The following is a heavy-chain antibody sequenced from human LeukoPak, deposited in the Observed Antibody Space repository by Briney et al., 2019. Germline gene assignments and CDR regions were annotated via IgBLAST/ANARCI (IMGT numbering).Heavy chain of an antibody. CDR1: GFTFSSYA. Sequence: GGSLRLSCAASGFTFSSYAMSWVRQGPGKGLEWVSAISGSGDSTYYAHSVKGRFTISRDNSKNTLYLQMSSLRAEDTAVYYCARPRTAGDFWSGYAFDIWGQGTMVTVSS. D-gene: IGHD3-3*01. V-gene: IGHV3-23*01. CDR3: ARPRTAGDFWSGYAFDI. CDR2: ISGSGDST. J-gene: IGHJ3*02.